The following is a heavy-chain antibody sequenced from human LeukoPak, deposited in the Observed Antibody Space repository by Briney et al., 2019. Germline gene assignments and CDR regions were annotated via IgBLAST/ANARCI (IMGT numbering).Heavy chain of an antibody. CDR1: GDSVSSTNYY. Sequence: SETLSLTCTVSGDSVSSTNYYWGWIRQPPGRGLEWIASIRYSESAYYSPSLKSRATISVDTSKNQFSLRLRSLIATDTAVYYCATQDSSHYWGQGTLVTVSS. V-gene: IGHV4-39*01. CDR3: ATQDSSHY. CDR2: IRYSESA. J-gene: IGHJ4*02. D-gene: IGHD3-22*01.